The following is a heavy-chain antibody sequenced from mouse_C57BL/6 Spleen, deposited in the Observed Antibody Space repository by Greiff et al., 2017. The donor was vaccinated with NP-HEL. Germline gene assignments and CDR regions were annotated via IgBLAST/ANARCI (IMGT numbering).Heavy chain of an antibody. CDR3: APIYDGYPWFAY. J-gene: IGHJ3*01. Sequence: QVQLQQSGPELVKPGASVKISCKASGYAFSSSWMNWVKQRPGKGLEWIGRIYPGDGDTNYNGKFKGKATLTADKSSSTAYMQLSSLTSEDSAVYFCAPIYDGYPWFAYWGQGTLVTVSA. D-gene: IGHD2-3*01. CDR1: GYAFSSSW. V-gene: IGHV1-82*01. CDR2: IYPGDGDT.